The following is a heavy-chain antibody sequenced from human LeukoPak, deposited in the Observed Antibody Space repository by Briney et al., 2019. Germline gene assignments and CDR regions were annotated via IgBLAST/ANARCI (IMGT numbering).Heavy chain of an antibody. D-gene: IGHD2-21*02. CDR2: ISSSSTYI. V-gene: IGHV3-21*01. CDR3: ARDGVVVTAIPSGLYDY. J-gene: IGHJ4*02. Sequence: GGSLRLSCAASGFTFSNYNVNWVRQAPGKGLEWVSSISSSSTYIYYADSVKGRFTISRDNAKNSLYLQMNSLRAEDTALYYCARDGVVVTAIPSGLYDYWGQGTLVTVSS. CDR1: GFTFSNYN.